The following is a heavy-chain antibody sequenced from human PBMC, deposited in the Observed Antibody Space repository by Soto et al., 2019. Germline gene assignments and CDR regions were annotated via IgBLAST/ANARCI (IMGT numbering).Heavy chain of an antibody. V-gene: IGHV3-30*18. D-gene: IGHD3-22*01. CDR3: AKDDPVCDSSGRHGMDV. CDR2: ISYHESNK. Sequence: CLRLSFSVARFTVSNYGMHWVRPAEGRGLEWVAVISYHESNKYYAGSVKGRCTISRDNSKNTLYLQMNSLRAEDTGVYYCAKDDPVCDSSGRHGMDVWGQGTTVTVSS. J-gene: IGHJ6*02. CDR1: RFTVSNYG.